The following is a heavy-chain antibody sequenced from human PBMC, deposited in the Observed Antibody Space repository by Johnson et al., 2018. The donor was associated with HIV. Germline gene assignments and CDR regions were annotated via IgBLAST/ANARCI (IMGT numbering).Heavy chain of an antibody. CDR3: ARKGMRRSIAAAGADAFDS. Sequence: VQLVESGGGLVQPGGSLRLSCAASGFTFSSYDMHWVRQATGKGLEWVSAIGTAGDTYYPGSVKGRFTISRENAKNSLYLQMNSLRAGDTAVYYCARKGMRRSIAAAGADAFDSWGQGTMVTVSS. CDR2: IGTAGDT. CDR1: GFTFSSYD. D-gene: IGHD6-13*01. J-gene: IGHJ3*02. V-gene: IGHV3-13*01.